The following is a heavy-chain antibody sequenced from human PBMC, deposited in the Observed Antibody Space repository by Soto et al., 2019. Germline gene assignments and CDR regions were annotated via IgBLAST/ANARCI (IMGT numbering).Heavy chain of an antibody. Sequence: QVQLVQSGAEVKKPGASVKVSCKASGYTFTNFGISWVRQAPGQGLEWMGWISAYNGNTNYAQKFQGRVTMTTDTSTSTGYMGGKRPGIGDTGVVFRGRGGTPIDYWGQGTLVTVSS. CDR1: GYTFTNFG. V-gene: IGHV1-18*01. CDR3: GRGGTPIDY. D-gene: IGHD3-16*01. J-gene: IGHJ4*02. CDR2: ISAYNGNT.